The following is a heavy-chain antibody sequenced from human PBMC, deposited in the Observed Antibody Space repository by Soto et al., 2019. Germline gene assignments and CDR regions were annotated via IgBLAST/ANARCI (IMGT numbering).Heavy chain of an antibody. CDR1: GFPFGPFY. CDR2: INGDGTTT. V-gene: IGHV3-74*01. CDR3: ARDRGYPDSFDI. Sequence: GESLKISCAASGFPFGPFYMHWVRQAPGKGLEWVSHINGDGTTTVYADSVKGRFTISRDNAKNTLYLQMTSLRAEDTAVYYCARDRGYPDSFDIWGQGTMVTVSS. J-gene: IGHJ3*02. D-gene: IGHD2-2*01.